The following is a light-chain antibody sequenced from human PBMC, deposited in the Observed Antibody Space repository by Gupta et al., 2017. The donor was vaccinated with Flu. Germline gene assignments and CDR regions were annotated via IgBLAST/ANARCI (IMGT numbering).Light chain of an antibody. J-gene: IGKJ3*01. CDR2: SAS. CDR1: QSVGSA. CDR3: QQFGTSPFT. Sequence: EIVLTQSPGTLSLSPGDMATLSCRTSQSVGSALAWYHQRPGQAPRLLIYSASSRFTGIPDRFSGSGSGTAFTLTISRLEPGDSGVYYCQQFGTSPFTFGPGTKVHIK. V-gene: IGKV3-20*01.